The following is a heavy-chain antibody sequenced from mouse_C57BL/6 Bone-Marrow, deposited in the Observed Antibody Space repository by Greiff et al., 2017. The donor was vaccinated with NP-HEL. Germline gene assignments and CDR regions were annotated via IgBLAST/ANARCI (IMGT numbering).Heavy chain of an antibody. D-gene: IGHD1-1*01. Sequence: EVMLVESGGGLVKLGGSLKLSCAASGFTFSSYAMSWVRQTPEKRLEWVATISDGGSYTYYPDNVKGRFTISRDNAKNNLYLQMSHLKSEDTAMYYCARVGLLRGGFAYWGQGTLVTVSA. CDR2: ISDGGSYT. CDR3: ARVGLLRGGFAY. J-gene: IGHJ3*01. V-gene: IGHV5-4*03. CDR1: GFTFSSYA.